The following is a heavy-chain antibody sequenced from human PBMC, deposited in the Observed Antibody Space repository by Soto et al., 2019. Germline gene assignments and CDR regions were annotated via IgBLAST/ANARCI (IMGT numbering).Heavy chain of an antibody. CDR3: ARHIKRSGSYYRAYYYMDV. J-gene: IGHJ6*03. V-gene: IGHV4-39*01. D-gene: IGHD3-10*01. Sequence: QLQLQESGPGLVTHSETLTLTCTVSGGSITSSSSYWRWIRQPPGKGRERIGSIYYSGSTYYNPSLKSRVTISVDTSKNQFSLRLSAVSAADTAVYYGARHIKRSGSYYRAYYYMDVWGKGTTVTVSS. CDR1: GGSITSSSSY. CDR2: IYYSGST.